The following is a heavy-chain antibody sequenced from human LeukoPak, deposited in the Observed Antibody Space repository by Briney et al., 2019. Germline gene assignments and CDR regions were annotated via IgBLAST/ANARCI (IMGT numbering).Heavy chain of an antibody. CDR2: IYYSGNT. V-gene: IGHV4-39*07. J-gene: IGHJ5*02. Sequence: SETLSLTCSVSGGSISSSSYFWGWIRQPPGKGLEWIGTIYYSGNTYYNPSLKSRVTISLDTSNNRFSLKVFSVTAADTAVYYCARGSRRGATWADPWGQGTLVTVSS. CDR1: GGSISSSSYF. CDR3: ARGSRRGATWADP. D-gene: IGHD1-26*01.